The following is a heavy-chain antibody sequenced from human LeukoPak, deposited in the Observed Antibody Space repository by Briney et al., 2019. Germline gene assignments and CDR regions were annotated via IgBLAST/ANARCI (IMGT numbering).Heavy chain of an antibody. CDR2: IYYSGST. CDR3: ARHLNGRFDP. V-gene: IGHV4-39*01. J-gene: IGHJ5*02. Sequence: WIRQPPGKGLEWIGSIYYSGSTYYNPSLKSRVTISVDTSKNQFSLKLSSVTAADTAVYYCARHLNGRFDPWGQGTLVTVSS.